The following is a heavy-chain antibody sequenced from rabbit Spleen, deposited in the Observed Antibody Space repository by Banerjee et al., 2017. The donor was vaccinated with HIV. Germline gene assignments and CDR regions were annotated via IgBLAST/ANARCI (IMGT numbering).Heavy chain of an antibody. CDR2: IYVGSGGNT. V-gene: IGHV1S45*01. CDR1: GFSFSSSYW. Sequence: QEQLVESGGGLVQPEGSLTLTCKASGFSFSSSYWICWVRQAPGKGLEWIACIYVGSGGNTYYASWAKGRFTISKTSSTTVTLQMTSLTAADTATYFCARDTSSSFSSYGMDLWGQGTLVTVS. J-gene: IGHJ6*01. CDR3: ARDTSSSFSSYGMDL. D-gene: IGHD1-1*01.